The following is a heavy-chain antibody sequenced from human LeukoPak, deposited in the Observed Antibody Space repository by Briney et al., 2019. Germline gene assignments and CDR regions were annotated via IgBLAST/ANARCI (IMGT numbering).Heavy chain of an antibody. Sequence: GGSLRLSCEGSGFTFDDYCMSWVRQPPGKGLEWVSGINRNGGSTDYADSVKGRFTISRDNAKNSHFLQMSSLRVDDTALYYCARGFRNGPFDCWGQETLVTVSS. CDR3: ARGFRNGPFDC. CDR1: GFTFDDYC. V-gene: IGHV3-20*04. J-gene: IGHJ4*02. CDR2: INRNGGST. D-gene: IGHD2-8*01.